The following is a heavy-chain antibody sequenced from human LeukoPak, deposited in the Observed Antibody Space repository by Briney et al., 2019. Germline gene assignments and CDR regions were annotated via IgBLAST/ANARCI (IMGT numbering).Heavy chain of an antibody. V-gene: IGHV1-58*01. D-gene: IGHD4-23*01. Sequence: SVKVSCKASGFTFSTSAVQWVRQARGQRLEWVGWIIVGTGVTNYAQSLQGRVTITRDMSTSTAYMELSSLRSEDTAVYYCAAERYGGISDCCNFEIWGQGTMVTVSS. CDR3: AAERYGGISDCCNFEI. J-gene: IGHJ3*02. CDR1: GFTFSTSA. CDR2: IIVGTGVT.